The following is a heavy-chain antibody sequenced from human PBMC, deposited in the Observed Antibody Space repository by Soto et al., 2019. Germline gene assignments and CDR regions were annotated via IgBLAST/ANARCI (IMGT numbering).Heavy chain of an antibody. J-gene: IGHJ6*02. CDR3: ARGQLLWFGEKGYGMDV. CDR1: GCNFSDYC. Sequence: SKRLSCAASGCNFSDYCMSWIRQDTGKGLEWVSYISSSGSTIYYADSVKGRFTISRDNAKNSLYLQMNSLGAEDTAVYYCARGQLLWFGEKGYGMDVWGQGTTVTVSS. D-gene: IGHD3-10*01. CDR2: ISSSGSTI. V-gene: IGHV3-11*01.